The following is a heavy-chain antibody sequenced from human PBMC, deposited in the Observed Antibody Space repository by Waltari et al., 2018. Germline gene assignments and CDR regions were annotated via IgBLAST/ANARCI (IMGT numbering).Heavy chain of an antibody. CDR2: FDPEDGET. CDR3: DINYYDSSGYYYFDY. J-gene: IGHJ4*02. V-gene: IGHV1-24*01. CDR1: GYTLPELS. Sequence: QVQLVQSGAEVTKPGASVNVSCKVSGYTLPELSMHWVRQAPGKGLEWMGGFDPEDGETIYAQKFKGRVTMTEDTSTDTAYMELSSLRSEDTAVYYCDINYYDSSGYYYFDYWGQGTLVTVSS. D-gene: IGHD3-22*01.